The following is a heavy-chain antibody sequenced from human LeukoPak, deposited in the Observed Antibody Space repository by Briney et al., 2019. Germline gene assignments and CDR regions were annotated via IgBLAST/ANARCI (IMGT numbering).Heavy chain of an antibody. CDR3: AREGVAATTGWFDP. CDR2: IWYDGSNK. CDR1: GFTFSSYG. V-gene: IGHV3-33*01. J-gene: IGHJ5*02. Sequence: GSLRLSCAASGFTFSSYGMHWVRQAPGKGLEWVAVIWYDGSNKYYADSVKGRFTISRDNSKNTLYLQMNSLRAEDTAVYYCAREGVAATTGWFDPWGQGTLVTVSS. D-gene: IGHD2-15*01.